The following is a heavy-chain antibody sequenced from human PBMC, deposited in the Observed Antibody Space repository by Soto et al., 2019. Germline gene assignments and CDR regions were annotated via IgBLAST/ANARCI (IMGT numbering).Heavy chain of an antibody. CDR2: IYYSGST. V-gene: IGHV4-31*03. D-gene: IGHD2-2*01. CDR1: GVSISSGGYY. J-gene: IGHJ1*01. Sequence: QVQLQESGPGLVKPSQTLSLTCTVSGVSISSGGYYWNWIRQHPGKGLEWVGSIYYSGSTYYNPSLKSRVTIPVDTSKNQFSRKLNSVTAADTAVYYCARDQGGYCSITSCYLPEDFQHWGQGSLVTVSS. CDR3: ARDQGGYCSITSCYLPEDFQH.